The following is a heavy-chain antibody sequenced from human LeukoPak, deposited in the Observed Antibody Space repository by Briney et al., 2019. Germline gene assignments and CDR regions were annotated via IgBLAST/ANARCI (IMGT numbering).Heavy chain of an antibody. J-gene: IGHJ6*03. CDR3: ERGYCGGDCYSGYYYMDV. CDR1: XXTXXXXA. D-gene: IGHD2-21*02. V-gene: IGHV1-69*05. Sequence: CKASXXTXXXXAISWVRQAPGQGLEWMGXIIPIFGTANYAQKFQGRGTITTDESTSTDYMEVRRQRDGDTGVYYCERGYCGGDCYSGYYYMDVWGKGTTVTVSS. CDR2: IIPIFGTA.